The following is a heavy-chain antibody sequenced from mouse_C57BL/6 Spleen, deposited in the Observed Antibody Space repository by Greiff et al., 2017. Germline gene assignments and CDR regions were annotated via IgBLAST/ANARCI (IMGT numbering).Heavy chain of an antibody. D-gene: IGHD2-4*01. CDR3: AREDYAFDY. CDR2: INPGSGGT. J-gene: IGHJ2*01. CDR1: GYAFPNYL. V-gene: IGHV1-54*01. Sequence: VQLQESGAELVRPGTSVKVSCKASGYAFPNYLIEWVKQRPGQGLEWIGVINPGSGGTNYNEKFKGKATLTADKSSSTAYSQLSILTSEDSAVYFCAREDYAFDYWGQGTTRTVSA.